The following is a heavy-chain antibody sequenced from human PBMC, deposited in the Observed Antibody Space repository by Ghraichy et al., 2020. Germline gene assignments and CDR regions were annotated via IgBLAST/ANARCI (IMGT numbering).Heavy chain of an antibody. CDR1: GFTFSSYA. V-gene: IGHV3-30-3*01. J-gene: IGHJ6*03. Sequence: LSLTCAASGFTFSSYAMHWVRQAPGKGLEWVAVISYDGSNKYYADSVKGRFTISRDNSKNTLYLQMNSLRAEDTAVYYCARWYYYYYMDVWGKGTTVTVSS. CDR3: ARWYYYYYMDV. CDR2: ISYDGSNK.